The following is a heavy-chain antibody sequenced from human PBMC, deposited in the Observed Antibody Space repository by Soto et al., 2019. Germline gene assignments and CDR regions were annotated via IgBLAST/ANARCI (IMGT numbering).Heavy chain of an antibody. V-gene: IGHV1-18*01. CDR2: ISGYNGNT. CDR3: ARGSESFDL. CDR1: GYTCNNYG. Sequence: QVLLMQSGPEVKKPGASVKVSCKASGYTCNNYGINWVRQVLGQGLEWMGWISGYNGNTNYAQKIQGRVTVTRDTSAATAYVEQRSLRSDDTAIYYCARGSESFDLWGQGTLVTVSS. D-gene: IGHD1-26*01. J-gene: IGHJ4*02.